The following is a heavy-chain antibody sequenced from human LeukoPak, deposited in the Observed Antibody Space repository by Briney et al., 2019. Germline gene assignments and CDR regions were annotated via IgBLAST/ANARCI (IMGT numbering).Heavy chain of an antibody. V-gene: IGHV4-39*01. CDR2: IYYSGNT. D-gene: IGHD3-9*01. CDR1: GGSISSSNYY. CDR3: ARHGGAYYDILTGNFDY. Sequence: PSETLSLTCTVSGGSISSSNYYWGWIRQPPGKGLEWIGSIYYSGNTYYNPSLRSRVTISLDTSQNQFSLKLSSVTAADTAVYYCARHGGAYYDILTGNFDYWGQGTLVTVSS. J-gene: IGHJ4*02.